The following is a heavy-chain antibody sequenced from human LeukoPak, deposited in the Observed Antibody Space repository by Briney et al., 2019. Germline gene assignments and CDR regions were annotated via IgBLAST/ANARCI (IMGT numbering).Heavy chain of an antibody. CDR3: ARDRGAAAGTLSYYYYYMDV. D-gene: IGHD6-13*01. Sequence: ASVKVSCMASGYTFTGYYMNWVRQAPGQGLEWMGWINPNSGGTNYAQKFQGRVTMTRDTSISTAYVELSRLRSDDTAVYYCARDRGAAAGTLSYYYYYMDVWGKGTTVTVSS. CDR1: GYTFTGYY. CDR2: INPNSGGT. V-gene: IGHV1-2*02. J-gene: IGHJ6*03.